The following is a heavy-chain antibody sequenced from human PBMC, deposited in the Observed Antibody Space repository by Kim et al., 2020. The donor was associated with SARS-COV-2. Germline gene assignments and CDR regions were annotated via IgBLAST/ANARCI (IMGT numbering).Heavy chain of an antibody. CDR2: ISAYNGNT. CDR3: ARVVALTGIAAAGFDY. D-gene: IGHD6-13*01. V-gene: IGHV1-18*01. J-gene: IGHJ4*02. CDR1: GYTFTSYG. Sequence: ASVKVSCKASGYTFTSYGISWVRQAPGQGLECMGWISAYNGNTNYAQKLQGRVTMTTDTSTSTAYMELRSLRSDDTAVYYCARVVALTGIAAAGFDYWGQGTLVTVSS.